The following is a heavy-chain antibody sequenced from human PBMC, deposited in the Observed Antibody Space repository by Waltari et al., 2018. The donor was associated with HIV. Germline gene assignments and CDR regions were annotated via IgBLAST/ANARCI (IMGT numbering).Heavy chain of an antibody. CDR1: GYTFTNYY. V-gene: IGHV1-46*01. J-gene: IGHJ3*02. Sequence: QVQLVQSGAEVKKPGASVKVSCKASGYTFTNYYINWVRQDCGQGLAWMARINPSGGSTSHAQKYQGRVTRTRETAKSTVYMELSSLRSEDTAVYYCARDKAVGIITSVFNMWGQGTMVIVSS. CDR2: INPSGGST. D-gene: IGHD3-3*01. CDR3: ARDKAVGIITSVFNM.